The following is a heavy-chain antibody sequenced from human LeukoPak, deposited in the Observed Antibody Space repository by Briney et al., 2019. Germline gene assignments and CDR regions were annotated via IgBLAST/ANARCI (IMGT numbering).Heavy chain of an antibody. V-gene: IGHV1-8*03. CDR1: GYTFTSYD. D-gene: IGHD2-2*02. J-gene: IGHJ4*02. CDR3: ARRLKDGGSSTSCYTGRLCDY. Sequence: GASVKVSCKASGYTFTSYDINWVRQATGQGLEWMVWMNPNSGNTGYAQKFQGRVTITRNTSISTAYMELSSLRSEDTAVYYCARRLKDGGSSTSCYTGRLCDYWGQGTLVTVSS. CDR2: MNPNSGNT.